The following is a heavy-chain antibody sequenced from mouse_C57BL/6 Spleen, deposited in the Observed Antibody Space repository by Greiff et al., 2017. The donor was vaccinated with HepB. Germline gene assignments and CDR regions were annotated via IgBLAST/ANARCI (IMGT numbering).Heavy chain of an antibody. V-gene: IGHV1-64*01. J-gene: IGHJ4*01. D-gene: IGHD2-4*01. CDR3: ARPLYYDYDNYAMDY. CDR2: IHPNSGST. CDR1: GYTFTSYW. Sequence: QVQLKQPGAELVKPGASVKLSCKASGYTFTSYWMHWVKQRPGQGLEWIGMIHPNSGSTNYNEKFKSKATLTVDKSSSTAYMQLSSLTSEDSAVYYCARPLYYDYDNYAMDYWGQGTSVTVSS.